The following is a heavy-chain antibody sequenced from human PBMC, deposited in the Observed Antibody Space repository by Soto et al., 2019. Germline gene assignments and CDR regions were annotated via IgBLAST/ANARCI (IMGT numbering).Heavy chain of an antibody. CDR2: IYSGGST. V-gene: IGHV3-66*01. Sequence: EVQLVESGGGLVQPGGSLRLSCAASGFTVSSIYMSWVRQAPGKGLEWVSVIYSGGSTYYADSVKGRFTISRDNSKNTLYLQMNSLRAEDTAVYYCASVIVRTSYYDSSGYYFNYWGQGTLVTVSS. J-gene: IGHJ4*02. D-gene: IGHD3-22*01. CDR1: GFTVSSIY. CDR3: ASVIVRTSYYDSSGYYFNY.